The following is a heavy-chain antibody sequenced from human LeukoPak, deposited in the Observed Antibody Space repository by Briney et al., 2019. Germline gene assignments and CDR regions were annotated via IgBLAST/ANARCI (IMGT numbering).Heavy chain of an antibody. V-gene: IGHV1-18*01. Sequence: GGSVKGSCNASGYTFTCYGISWVRQAPGQGLEWMGWISAYNGNTNYAQKLQGRVTMTTDTSTSTAYMELRSLRSDDTAVYYCARAAISKDGSGYFYWGQGTLVTVSS. CDR2: ISAYNGNT. J-gene: IGHJ4*02. D-gene: IGHD3-22*01. CDR1: GYTFTCYG. CDR3: ARAAISKDGSGYFY.